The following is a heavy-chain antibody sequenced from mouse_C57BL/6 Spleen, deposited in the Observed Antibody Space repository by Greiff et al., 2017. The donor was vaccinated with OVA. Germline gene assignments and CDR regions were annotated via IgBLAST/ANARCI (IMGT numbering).Heavy chain of an antibody. Sequence: QVQLQQSGTELVKPGASVKLSCKASGYTFTSYWMHWVKQRPGQGLEWIGNINPSNGGTTYNAKFKVKATLTVDKSSSTAYMHLSSLTSEDSAVYYCARFDPYARDYWGQGTSVTVSS. CDR3: ARFDPYARDY. CDR2: INPSNGGT. J-gene: IGHJ4*01. V-gene: IGHV1-53*01. CDR1: GYTFTSYW.